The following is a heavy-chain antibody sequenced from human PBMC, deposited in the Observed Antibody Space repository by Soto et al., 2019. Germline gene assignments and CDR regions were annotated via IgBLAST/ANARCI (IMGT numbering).Heavy chain of an antibody. CDR2: ISYDGRNK. Sequence: PGGSLRLSCAASGFTFSSYGMHWVRQAPGKGLEWVAVISYDGRNKYYADSVKGRFTIPRDNSKNTLYLQMNSLRAEDTAVYYCAKDLRDYGDLKGRYYYYYGMDVWGQGTTVTVSS. J-gene: IGHJ6*02. CDR3: AKDLRDYGDLKGRYYYYYGMDV. D-gene: IGHD4-17*01. CDR1: GFTFSSYG. V-gene: IGHV3-30*18.